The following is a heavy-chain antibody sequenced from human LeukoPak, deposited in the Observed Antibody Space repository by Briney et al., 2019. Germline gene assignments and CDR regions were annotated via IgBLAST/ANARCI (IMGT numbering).Heavy chain of an antibody. CDR3: ARSPRGDIIDI. CDR2: IDYSGST. Sequence: SETLSLTCAVSGGSISSGDYSWSWIRQPPGKGLEWIGYIDYSGSTNYNPSLKSRVTMSLDTSKNQFSLKLNSVTAADTAVYYCARSPRGDIIDIWGQGTMVTVSS. V-gene: IGHV4-61*08. CDR1: GGSISSGDYS. J-gene: IGHJ3*02. D-gene: IGHD3-3*01.